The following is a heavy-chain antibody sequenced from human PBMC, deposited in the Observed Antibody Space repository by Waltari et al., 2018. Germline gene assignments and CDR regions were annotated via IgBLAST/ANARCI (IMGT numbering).Heavy chain of an antibody. J-gene: IGHJ4*02. Sequence: EVQLLESGGGLVQTGGSLRLSCAASGSTFSNYAMSWVRQAPGKGLEWVSAITTSGDSTYYADSVKGRFTISRDNSKNTLYLQMNSLRAEDTAVYYCAKAINNNAWFPPSYWGQGTLVTVSS. D-gene: IGHD3-9*01. CDR3: AKAINNNAWFPPSY. CDR2: ITTSGDST. CDR1: GSTFSNYA. V-gene: IGHV3-23*01.